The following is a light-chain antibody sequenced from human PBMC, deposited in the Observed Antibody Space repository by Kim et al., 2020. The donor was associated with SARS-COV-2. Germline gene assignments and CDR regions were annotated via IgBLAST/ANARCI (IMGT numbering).Light chain of an antibody. V-gene: IGKV1-39*01. CDR1: QSISSH. CDR2: AAS. CDR3: QQSYITPFT. J-gene: IGKJ3*01. Sequence: DIQMTQSPSTLSASVGDRVTITCRTTQSISSHLNWYQQKPGRAPKLLISAASTLQGGVPSRFSGSGSETDFTLTFSSLQPEDFATYFCQQSYITPFTFGPGTKVDIK.